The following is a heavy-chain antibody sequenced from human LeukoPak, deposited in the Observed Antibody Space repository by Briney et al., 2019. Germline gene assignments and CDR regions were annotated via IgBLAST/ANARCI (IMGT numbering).Heavy chain of an antibody. Sequence: GESLRLSCTGSGFTLSSYAMNWVRRAPGQGLEWVSSISSSSSDIYYTDSVKGRFTISRDNAKNSLYLQMNSLRAEDTAVYYCVTDYGGSSGAFDISGQGTMVTVSS. J-gene: IGHJ3*02. V-gene: IGHV3-21*01. CDR1: GFTLSSYA. CDR2: ISSSSSDI. D-gene: IGHD4-23*01. CDR3: VTDYGGSSGAFDI.